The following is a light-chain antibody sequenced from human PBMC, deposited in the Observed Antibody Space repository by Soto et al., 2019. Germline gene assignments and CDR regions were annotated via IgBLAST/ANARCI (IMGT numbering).Light chain of an antibody. CDR1: SSDVGGYNY. CDR3: NSYAGSNVYV. Sequence: QSALTQPPSASGSPGQSVTISCTGTSSDVGGYNYVSWYQQHPGKAPKLMIYEVSKRPSGVPDRFSGSKSGHTASLTVSGLQAEDEADYDCNSYAGSNVYVFGTGTKLTVL. V-gene: IGLV2-8*01. CDR2: EVS. J-gene: IGLJ1*01.